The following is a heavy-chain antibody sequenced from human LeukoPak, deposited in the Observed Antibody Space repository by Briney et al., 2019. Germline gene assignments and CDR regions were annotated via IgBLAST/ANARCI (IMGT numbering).Heavy chain of an antibody. J-gene: IGHJ4*02. CDR1: GFSFSRYY. D-gene: IGHD1-26*01. CDR3: TRAVGLGPGAHFDQ. CDR2: IPTSGISV. Sequence: PGGSLRLSCAASGFSFSRYYMSWVRHTPGKALEWISYIPTSGISVQYADSVRGRFTASRDDAKNSLHLQMDSLRVEDTAVYYCTRAVGLGPGAHFDQWGQGALVSVSS. V-gene: IGHV3-11*01.